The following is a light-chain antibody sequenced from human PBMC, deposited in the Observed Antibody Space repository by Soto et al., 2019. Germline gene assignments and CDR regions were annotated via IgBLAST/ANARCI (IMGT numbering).Light chain of an antibody. CDR3: HQRSNRPPVYT. J-gene: IGKJ2*01. Sequence: EIVLTQPPAPLALAPGERATLSCRASQSVSSYLAWYQQKPGQAPRLLIYDASNRATGIPARFSGSGAGTDFTLTISSLEPEDFAVYYCHQRSNRPPVYTFRQGTKLEIK. CDR1: QSVSSY. V-gene: IGKV3-11*01. CDR2: DAS.